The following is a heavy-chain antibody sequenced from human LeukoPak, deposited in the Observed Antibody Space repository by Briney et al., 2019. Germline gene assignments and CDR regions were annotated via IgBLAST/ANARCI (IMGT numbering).Heavy chain of an antibody. Sequence: SQTLSLTCTVSGGSISSGDYYWSWIRQPPGKGLEWIGYIYYSGSTYYNPSLKSRVTISVDTSKNQFSLKLSSVTAADTAVYYCARDLDSSGYYGEFDYWAREPWSPSPQ. CDR1: GGSISSGDYY. V-gene: IGHV4-30-4*08. D-gene: IGHD3-22*01. CDR3: ARDLDSSGYYGEFDY. CDR2: IYYSGST. J-gene: IGHJ4*02.